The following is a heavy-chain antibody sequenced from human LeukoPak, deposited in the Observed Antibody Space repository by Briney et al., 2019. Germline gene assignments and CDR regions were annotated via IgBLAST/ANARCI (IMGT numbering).Heavy chain of an antibody. CDR3: ARDAEYQLLYDAFDM. CDR2: ISSSGSTI. CDR1: GFTFSNYE. V-gene: IGHV3-48*03. J-gene: IGHJ3*02. D-gene: IGHD2-2*01. Sequence: PGGSLRLSCAASGFTFSNYEMNWVRQAPGKGLGWGSYISSSGSTIYYADSVKGRFTISRDNPKNLLYLQMNSLRAEDTAVYYCARDAEYQLLYDAFDMWGQGTMVTVSS.